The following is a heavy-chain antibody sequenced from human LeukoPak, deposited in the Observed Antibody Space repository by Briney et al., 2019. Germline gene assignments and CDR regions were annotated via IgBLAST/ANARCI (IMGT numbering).Heavy chain of an antibody. V-gene: IGHV3-23*01. J-gene: IGHJ4*02. CDR3: AKEEVATRYNYFDY. Sequence: PGGSLRLSCAASGFTFSSYAMSWVRRAPGKGREWVSAISGSGGSTYYADSVKGGFTISRDNSKNTLYLQMNSLRAEDTAVYYCAKEEVATRYNYFDYWGQGTLVTVSS. D-gene: IGHD5-12*01. CDR2: ISGSGGST. CDR1: GFTFSSYA.